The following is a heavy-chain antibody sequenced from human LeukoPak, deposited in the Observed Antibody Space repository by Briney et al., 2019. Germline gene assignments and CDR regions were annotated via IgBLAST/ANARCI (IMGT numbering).Heavy chain of an antibody. Sequence: PGGSLRLSCAASGFTFNRNWMSWVRQAPGKGLEWVANIKQDGSEKHYADSVKGRFTISRDNAKNSLYLQMNSLRAEDTALYYCAKDFHRLGEFDAFDIWGQGTMVTVSS. CDR1: GFTFNRNW. CDR3: AKDFHRLGEFDAFDI. CDR2: IKQDGSEK. J-gene: IGHJ3*02. V-gene: IGHV3-7*03. D-gene: IGHD3-16*01.